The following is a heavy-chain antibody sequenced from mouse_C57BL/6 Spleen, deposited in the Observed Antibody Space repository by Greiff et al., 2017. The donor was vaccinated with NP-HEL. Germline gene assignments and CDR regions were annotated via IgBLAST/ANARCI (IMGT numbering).Heavy chain of an antibody. V-gene: IGHV1-52*01. CDR1: GYTFTSYW. Sequence: QVQLQQPGAELVRPGSSVKLSCKASGYTFTSYWMHWVKQRPIQGLEWIGNIDPSDSETNYNQKFKDKATLTGDKSSSTAYMQLSSLTSEDSAVYYCARGGYGYWYFDVWGTGTTVTGSS. CDR3: ARGGYGYWYFDV. D-gene: IGHD2-2*01. J-gene: IGHJ1*03. CDR2: IDPSDSET.